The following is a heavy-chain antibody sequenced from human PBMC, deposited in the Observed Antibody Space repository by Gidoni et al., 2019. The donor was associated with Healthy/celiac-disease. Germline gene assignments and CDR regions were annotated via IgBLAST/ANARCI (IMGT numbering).Heavy chain of an antibody. V-gene: IGHV3-23*01. CDR1: GFTFSSYA. CDR2: IRGSGGST. D-gene: IGHD2-8*01. Sequence: EVQLLESGGGLVQPGGSLRLSCAASGFTFSSYAMSVVRQAPGKGLEWVSAIRGSGGSTSYADSVKGRFTISRDNSKNTLYLQMNSLRAEDTAVYYCAKDFSTYGAFDIWGQGTMVTVSS. J-gene: IGHJ3*02. CDR3: AKDFSTYGAFDI.